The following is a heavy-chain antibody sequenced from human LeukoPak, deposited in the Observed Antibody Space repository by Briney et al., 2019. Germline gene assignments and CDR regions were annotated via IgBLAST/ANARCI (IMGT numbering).Heavy chain of an antibody. Sequence: ASVKVSRKASGYTFTGYYMHWVRQAPGQGLEWMGWINPNSGGTNYAQKFQGRVTMTRDTSISTAYMELSRLRSDDTAVYYCARDMVRGVIPDYWGQGTLVTVSS. D-gene: IGHD3-10*01. CDR1: GYTFTGYY. J-gene: IGHJ4*02. CDR2: INPNSGGT. V-gene: IGHV1-2*02. CDR3: ARDMVRGVIPDY.